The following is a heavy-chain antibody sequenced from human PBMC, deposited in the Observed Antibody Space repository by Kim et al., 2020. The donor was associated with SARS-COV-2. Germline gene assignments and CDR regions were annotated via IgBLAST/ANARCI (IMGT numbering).Heavy chain of an antibody. V-gene: IGHV3-11*03. CDR3: ARWNRYYYYYGMDV. J-gene: IGHJ6*02. D-gene: IGHD1-1*01. Sequence: ADSVKGRFTISRDNAKNSLYLQMNSLRAEDTAVYYCARWNRYYYYYGMDVWGQGTTVTVSS.